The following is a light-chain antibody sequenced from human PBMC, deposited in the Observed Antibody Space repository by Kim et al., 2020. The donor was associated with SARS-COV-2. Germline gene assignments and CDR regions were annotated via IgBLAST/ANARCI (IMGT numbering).Light chain of an antibody. J-gene: IGKJ2*01. CDR1: QSVTTN. CDR3: QQYNRWPYT. CDR2: GAS. Sequence: SVSPGDNSTLFCRASQSVTTNVAWYQQKPGQAPRLLIYGASPRATGVPARFSGSGSGTDFTLTIGGLQSEDFAVYFCQQYNRWPYTFGQGTKLEI. V-gene: IGKV3-15*01.